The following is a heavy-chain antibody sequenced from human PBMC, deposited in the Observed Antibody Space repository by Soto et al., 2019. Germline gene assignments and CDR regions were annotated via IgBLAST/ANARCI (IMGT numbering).Heavy chain of an antibody. CDR3: ARVYYDTSGYYYFDY. CDR2: ISSSSNYI. Sequence: EVQLVESGGGLVKPGGSLRLSCAASKFTFRSYSMNWVRQAPGKGLEWVSSISSSSNYIYYADSVRGRFSISRDNAKNSLYLQMDSLRAEDTAVYHCARVYYDTSGYYYFDYWGQGTLVTVSS. CDR1: KFTFRSYS. V-gene: IGHV3-21*01. J-gene: IGHJ4*02. D-gene: IGHD3-22*01.